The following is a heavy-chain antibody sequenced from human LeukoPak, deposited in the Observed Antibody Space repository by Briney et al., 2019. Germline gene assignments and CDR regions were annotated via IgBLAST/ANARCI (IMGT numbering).Heavy chain of an antibody. CDR2: ISSSSSYI. CDR3: ARDQLGSSWYPDAFDI. Sequence: GGPLRLSCAASGFTFSSYSMNWVRQAPGKGLEWVSSISSSSSYIYYADSVKGRFTISRDNAKNSLYLQMNSLRAEDTAVYYCARDQLGSSWYPDAFDIWGQGTMVTVSS. CDR1: GFTFSSYS. V-gene: IGHV3-21*01. J-gene: IGHJ3*02. D-gene: IGHD6-13*01.